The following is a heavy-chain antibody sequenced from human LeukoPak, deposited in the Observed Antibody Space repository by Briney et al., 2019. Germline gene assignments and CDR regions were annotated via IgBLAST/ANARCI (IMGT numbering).Heavy chain of an antibody. CDR2: INPNSGGT. Sequence: GASVKVSCKASGYTLTSYDINWVRQAPGQGLEWMGWINPNSGGTNYAQKFQGRVTMTRDTSISTAYMELSRLRSDDTAVYYCARGREGIAGYCSGGSCPDAFDIWGQGTMVTVSS. J-gene: IGHJ3*02. CDR3: ARGREGIAGYCSGGSCPDAFDI. V-gene: IGHV1-2*02. D-gene: IGHD2-15*01. CDR1: GYTLTSYD.